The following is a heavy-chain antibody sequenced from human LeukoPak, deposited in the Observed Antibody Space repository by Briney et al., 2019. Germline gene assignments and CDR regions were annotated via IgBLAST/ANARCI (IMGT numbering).Heavy chain of an antibody. CDR3: ASRHASALTFDY. V-gene: IGHV3-23*01. D-gene: IGHD4/OR15-4a*01. CDR1: GFTFNNYA. Sequence: PGGSLRLSCAASGFTFNNYAMSWVRQAPGKGLEWVSAISGSGGSTYYADSVKGRFTISRDNSKNTLYLQMNSLRAEDTAVYYCASRHASALTFDYWGQGTLVTVSS. CDR2: ISGSGGST. J-gene: IGHJ4*02.